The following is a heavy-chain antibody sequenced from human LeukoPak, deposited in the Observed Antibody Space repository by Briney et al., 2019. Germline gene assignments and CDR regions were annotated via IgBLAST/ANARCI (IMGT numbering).Heavy chain of an antibody. CDR3: ARDPSPYSSSRLLYFQH. J-gene: IGHJ1*01. CDR1: GFTFSSYS. D-gene: IGHD6-6*01. V-gene: IGHV3-21*01. CDR2: ISSSSSYI. Sequence: GGSLRLSCAASGFTFSSYSMNWVRQAPGKGLEWVSSISSSSSYIYYADSVKGRFTISRDNAKNSLYLQMNSLRAEDTAVYYCARDPSPYSSSRLLYFQHWGQGTLVTVSS.